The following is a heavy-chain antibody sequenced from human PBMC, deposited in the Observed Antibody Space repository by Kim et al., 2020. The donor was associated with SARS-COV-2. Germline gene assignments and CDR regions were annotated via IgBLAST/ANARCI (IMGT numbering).Heavy chain of an antibody. J-gene: IGHJ3*02. V-gene: IGHV6-1*01. Sequence: YYDYAASVKGRITLKPNTSKSQFSLQVNSVTPEDTAIYFCARDIGPDAFDIWGQGTMVTVSS. CDR2: YY. CDR3: ARDIGPDAFDI. D-gene: IGHD1-26*01.